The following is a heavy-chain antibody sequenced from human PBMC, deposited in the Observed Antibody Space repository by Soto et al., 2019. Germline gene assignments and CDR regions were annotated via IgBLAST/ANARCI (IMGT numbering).Heavy chain of an antibody. V-gene: IGHV1-69*02. J-gene: IGHJ4*02. CDR1: EDTFTTST. Sequence: QVQLVQSGTEVKRPGSSVRVSCKASEDTFTTSTITWVRQAPGQGLEWMGRITPNLGIAKYAQKFQDTVTIIADKSTSTAYMELSSLRSEDTAIYDCARSGHTAFITTIGDFFDSWGQGTLVTVSS. D-gene: IGHD2-21*02. CDR3: ARSGHTAFITTIGDFFDS. CDR2: ITPNLGIA.